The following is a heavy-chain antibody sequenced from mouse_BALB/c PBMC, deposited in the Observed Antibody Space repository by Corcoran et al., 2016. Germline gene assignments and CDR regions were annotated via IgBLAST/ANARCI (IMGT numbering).Heavy chain of an antibody. CDR2: IFPGSGNT. D-gene: IGHD2-14*01. CDR1: GYSFTSYY. J-gene: IGHJ4*01. CDR3: ARYYRYAMDY. Sequence: QVQLQQSGPELVKPGASVKISCKASGYSFTSYYIHWVKQRPGQGLEWIGWIFPGSGNTKYNEKFKGKATLTADTSSSTAYMQLSSLTSEDSAVYVCARYYRYAMDYWGQGTSVTVSS. V-gene: IGHV1-66*01.